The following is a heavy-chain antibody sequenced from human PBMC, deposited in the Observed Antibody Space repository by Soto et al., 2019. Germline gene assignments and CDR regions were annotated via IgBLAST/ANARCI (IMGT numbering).Heavy chain of an antibody. CDR2: IYATGTT. V-gene: IGHV4-4*07. J-gene: IGHJ5*02. CDR3: VRDGTKTVRDWFDP. CDR1: GASISGFY. Sequence: SETLSLTCSVSGASISGFYWSWIRKSAGKGLEWIGRIYATGTTDYNPSLKSRVMMSVDTSKKQFSLKLRSVTAADTAVYYCVRDGTKTVRDWFDPWGKG. D-gene: IGHD1-1*01.